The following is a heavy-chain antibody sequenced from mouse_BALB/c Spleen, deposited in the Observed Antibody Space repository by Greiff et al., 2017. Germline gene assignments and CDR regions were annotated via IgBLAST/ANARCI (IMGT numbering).Heavy chain of an antibody. CDR2: ISYSGST. J-gene: IGHJ2*01. CDR3: ARGVGRGQYYFDY. D-gene: IGHD4-1*01. V-gene: IGHV3-2*02. Sequence: DVKLQESGPGLVKPSQSLSLTCTVTGYSITSDYAWNWIRQFPGNKLEWMGYISYSGSTSYNPSLKSRISITRDTSKNQFFLQLNSVTTEDTATYYGARGVGRGQYYFDYWGQGTTLTVSS. CDR1: GYSITSDYA.